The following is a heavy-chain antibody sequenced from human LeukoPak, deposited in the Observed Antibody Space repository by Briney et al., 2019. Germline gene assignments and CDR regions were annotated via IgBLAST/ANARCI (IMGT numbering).Heavy chain of an antibody. CDR3: ARSIQQLDYMDV. D-gene: IGHD6-13*01. CDR1: GYTFTSYG. V-gene: IGHV1-18*01. J-gene: IGHJ6*03. Sequence: GASVKVSCKASGYTFTSYGISWVRQAPGQGLEWMGWINTYEGNTDYAQKLQGRVTMTTDTSTSTAYMELSRLRSDDTAVYYCARSIQQLDYMDVWGKGTTVTVSS. CDR2: INTYEGNT.